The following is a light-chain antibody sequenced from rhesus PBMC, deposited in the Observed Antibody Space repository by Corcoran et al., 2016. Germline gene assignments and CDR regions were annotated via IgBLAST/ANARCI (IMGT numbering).Light chain of an antibody. CDR3: QQYSNWPLT. Sequence: EIVMTQSPATLALSPGERATLSCRASQSVSSYLAWYQQKPGQAPRRLIYGASSRATGIPDRFSGSGSGTDVTLTISSLEPEDFAVYYCQQYSNWPLTFGGGTKVEIK. CDR2: GAS. V-gene: IGKV3S9*01. CDR1: QSVSSY. J-gene: IGKJ4*01.